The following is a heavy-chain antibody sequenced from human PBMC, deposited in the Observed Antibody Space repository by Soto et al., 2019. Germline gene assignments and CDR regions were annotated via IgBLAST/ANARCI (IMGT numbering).Heavy chain of an antibody. D-gene: IGHD3-3*01. J-gene: IGHJ6*02. Sequence: VGSLRLSCAASGFTFSSYAMHWVRQAPGKGLEWVAVISYDGSNKYYADSVKGRFTISRDNSKNTLYLQMNSLRAEDTAVYYCARSLRVQDYYYYGMDVWGQGTTVTVSS. CDR3: ARSLRVQDYYYYGMDV. CDR2: ISYDGSNK. V-gene: IGHV3-30-3*01. CDR1: GFTFSSYA.